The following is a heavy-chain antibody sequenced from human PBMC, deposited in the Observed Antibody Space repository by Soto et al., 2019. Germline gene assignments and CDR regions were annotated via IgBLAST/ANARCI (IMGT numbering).Heavy chain of an antibody. V-gene: IGHV1-8*01. J-gene: IGHJ4*02. Sequence: QVQLVQSGAEVKKPGASVKVSCKASGYTFTSYGINWVRQATGQGLEWMGWMNPNSGNTGYAHKFQGRVTMTRNTSIRTAYMELSSLRSEDTAVYSCAREAGDSGCAGPGYWGQGTLVTVSS. CDR3: AREAGDSGCAGPGY. D-gene: IGHD5-12*01. CDR2: MNPNSGNT. CDR1: GYTFTSYG.